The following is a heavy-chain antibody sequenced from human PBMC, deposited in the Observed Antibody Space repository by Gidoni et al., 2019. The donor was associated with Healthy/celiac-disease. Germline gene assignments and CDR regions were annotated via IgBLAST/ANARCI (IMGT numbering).Heavy chain of an antibody. J-gene: IGHJ5*02. D-gene: IGHD3-10*01. CDR1: GFTFSRYA. V-gene: IGHV3-23*01. CDR3: AKDRGARNWFDP. CDR2: ISGSGGST. Sequence: EVQLLESGGGLVQPGGSLRLSCAASGFTFSRYAMSWVRQAPGKGLEWVSAISGSGGSTYYADSVKGRFTSSRDNSKNTLYLQMNSLRAEDTAVYYCAKDRGARNWFDPWGQGTLVTVSS.